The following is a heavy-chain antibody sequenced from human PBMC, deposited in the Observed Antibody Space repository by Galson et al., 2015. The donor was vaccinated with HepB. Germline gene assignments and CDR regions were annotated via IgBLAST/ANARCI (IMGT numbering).Heavy chain of an antibody. CDR1: GFTFSSYA. CDR3: ARESRATAFDI. CDR2: ISSSSSYI. J-gene: IGHJ3*02. V-gene: IGHV3-21*01. Sequence: SLRLSCAASGFTFSSYAMSWVRQAPGKGLEWVSSISSSSSYIYYADSVKGRFTISRDNAKNSLYLQMNSLRAEDTAVYCCARESRATAFDIWGQGTMVTVSS. D-gene: IGHD5-24*01.